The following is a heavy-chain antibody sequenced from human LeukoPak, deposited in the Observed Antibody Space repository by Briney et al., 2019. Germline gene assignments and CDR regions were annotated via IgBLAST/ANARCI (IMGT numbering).Heavy chain of an antibody. Sequence: SETLSLTCTVSGGSISSYYWSWIRQPPGKGLEWIGYIYYTGSTHYNPSLKSRVTISVDTSKNQFSLELISVTAADTAVYYCSRDRYGGRPFDYWGQGTLVTVSS. J-gene: IGHJ4*02. CDR3: SRDRYGGRPFDY. CDR1: GGSISSYY. CDR2: IYYTGST. D-gene: IGHD4-23*01. V-gene: IGHV4-59*01.